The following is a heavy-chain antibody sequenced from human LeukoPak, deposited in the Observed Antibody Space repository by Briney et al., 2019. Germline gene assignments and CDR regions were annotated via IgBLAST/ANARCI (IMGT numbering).Heavy chain of an antibody. D-gene: IGHD2-21*02. J-gene: IGHJ4*02. Sequence: GGSLRLSCAASGFTFDDYAMHWVRQAPGKGLEWVSGISWNSGSIGYADSVKGRFTISRDNAKNSLYLQMNSLRAEDTALYYCAKDIGASWLAYCGGDCYSMLAAGGFDYWGQGTLVTVSS. CDR2: ISWNSGSI. CDR1: GFTFDDYA. CDR3: AKDIGASWLAYCGGDCYSMLAAGGFDY. V-gene: IGHV3-9*01.